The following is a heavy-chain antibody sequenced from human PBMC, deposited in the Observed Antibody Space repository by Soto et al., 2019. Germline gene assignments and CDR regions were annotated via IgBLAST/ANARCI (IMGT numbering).Heavy chain of an antibody. D-gene: IGHD3-9*01. CDR3: ARSPGDILSARFDY. J-gene: IGHJ4*02. Sequence: SKTLSVTCAVYGESFSGYYWTWIRQPPGTGLEWIGEINHSGSTNYNPSLKSRVTISVDTSKNQFSLKLTSVTAADTAVYYCARSPGDILSARFDYWGQGTLVTVSS. CDR1: GESFSGYY. CDR2: INHSGST. V-gene: IGHV4-34*01.